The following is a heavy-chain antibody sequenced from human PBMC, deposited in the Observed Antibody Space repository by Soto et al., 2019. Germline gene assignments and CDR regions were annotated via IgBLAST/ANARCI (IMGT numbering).Heavy chain of an antibody. CDR1: GGSFSGYY. CDR2: INHSGST. D-gene: IGHD6-13*01. V-gene: IGHV4-34*01. CDR3: ARGCSSSWYRGDWFDP. J-gene: IGHJ5*02. Sequence: QVQLQQWGAGLLKPSETLSLTCAVYGGSFSGYYWSWIRQPPGKGLEWIGEINHSGSTNYNPSLKSRVTISVDTSKNQFSLKLSSVTAADTAVYYCARGCSSSWYRGDWFDPWGQGTLVTVSS.